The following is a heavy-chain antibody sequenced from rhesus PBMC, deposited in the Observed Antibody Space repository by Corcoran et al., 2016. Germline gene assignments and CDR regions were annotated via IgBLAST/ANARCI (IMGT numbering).Heavy chain of an antibody. CDR2: IYGSGSPP. V-gene: IGHV4S11*01. CDR3: AIQSNYGYFDY. J-gene: IGHJ4*01. CDR1: GGSISSNY. Sequence: QVQLQESGPGLVKPLETLSLTCAVSGGSISSNYWSWNRKAPGKGLEWIGFIYGSGSPPHYTPTLKSRVTLSVDTSNNQLSLQLSAVTAADTAVYYCAIQSNYGYFDYWGQGVLVTVSS. D-gene: IGHD4-23*01.